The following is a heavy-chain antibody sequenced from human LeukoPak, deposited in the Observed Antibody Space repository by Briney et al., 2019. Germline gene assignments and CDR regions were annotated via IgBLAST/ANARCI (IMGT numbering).Heavy chain of an antibody. Sequence: KPSGTLSLTCAVSGGSISSSNWWSWVRQPPGKGLEWIGEIYHSGSTNYNPSLKSRVTISVDKSKNQFSLKLSSVTAADTAVYYCARGLPCGSGSNGAAFDIWGQGTMVTVSS. D-gene: IGHD3-10*01. V-gene: IGHV4-4*02. CDR1: GGSISSSNW. CDR2: IYHSGST. CDR3: ARGLPCGSGSNGAAFDI. J-gene: IGHJ3*02.